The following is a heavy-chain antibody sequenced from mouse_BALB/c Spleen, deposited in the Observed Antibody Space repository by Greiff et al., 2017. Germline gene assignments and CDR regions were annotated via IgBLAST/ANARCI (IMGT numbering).Heavy chain of an antibody. CDR2: IWAGGST. V-gene: IGHV2-9*02. CDR1: GFSLTSYG. J-gene: IGHJ2*01. CDR3: ARERYRYGGGGFDY. Sequence: VKLMESGPGLVAPSQSLSITCTVSGFSLTSYGVHWVRQPPGKGLEWLGVIWAGGSTNYNSALMSRLSISKDNSKSQVFLKMNSLQTDDTAMYYCARERYRYGGGGFDYWGQGTTLTVSS. D-gene: IGHD2-14*01.